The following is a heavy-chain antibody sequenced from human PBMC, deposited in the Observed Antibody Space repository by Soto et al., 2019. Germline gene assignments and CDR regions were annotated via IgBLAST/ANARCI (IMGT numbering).Heavy chain of an antibody. CDR1: GFTLSRHT. J-gene: IGHJ3*02. Sequence: EVQLVESGGGLVKPGGSLRLSCAASGFTLSRHTMNWVRQAPGKGLEWVSFIGSRTSDIYYADSVKGRFTISRDNAKNSLYLDLTRLRAEDTAVYFCVRDYYDTSDYPNTFDMWGQGTMVTVSA. CDR2: IGSRTSDI. CDR3: VRDYYDTSDYPNTFDM. D-gene: IGHD3-16*01. V-gene: IGHV3-21*01.